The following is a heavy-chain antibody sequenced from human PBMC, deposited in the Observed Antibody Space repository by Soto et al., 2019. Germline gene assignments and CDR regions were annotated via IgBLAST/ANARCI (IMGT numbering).Heavy chain of an antibody. CDR2: AHHSGST. V-gene: IGHV4-4*02. Sequence: PSEALTLTCSVPRDSIGGISRWSCVSQPPGKGREWIGEAHHSGSTNYDPSLKSRVTISVDKSKNQFSLKLISVTAADTVVYYCARHLAITGTKGFISWGLGTLVTVSS. D-gene: IGHD1-20*01. J-gene: IGHJ5*02. CDR1: RDSIGGISR. CDR3: ARHLAITGTKGFIS.